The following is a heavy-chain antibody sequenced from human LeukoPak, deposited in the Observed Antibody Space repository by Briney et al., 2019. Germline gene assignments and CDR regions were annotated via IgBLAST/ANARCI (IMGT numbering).Heavy chain of an antibody. CDR3: VRAYHPGGWFDP. Sequence: GGSLRLSCAASGFTFSRSWMTWVRQAPGKGLEWVASINEDGSEIHYVDSVKGRFTISRDNAKDSLYLQMNSLTAEDTAMYYCVRAYHPGGWFDPWGQRTLVTVSS. J-gene: IGHJ5*02. D-gene: IGHD2-21*01. V-gene: IGHV3-7*04. CDR2: INEDGSEI. CDR1: GFTFSRSW.